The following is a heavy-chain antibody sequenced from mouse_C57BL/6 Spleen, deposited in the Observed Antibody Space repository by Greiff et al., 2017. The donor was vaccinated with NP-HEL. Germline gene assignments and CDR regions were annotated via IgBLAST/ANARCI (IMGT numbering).Heavy chain of an antibody. CDR2: IGPGSGST. Sequence: VQLQQSGAELVKPGASVKISCKASGYTFTDYYINWVKQRPGQGLEWIGKIGPGSGSTYYNEKFKGKATLTADKASITAYMQLSSLTSEDSDVYFCALITTVVATKDYWGQGTTLTVSS. D-gene: IGHD1-1*01. J-gene: IGHJ2*01. CDR3: ALITTVVATKDY. V-gene: IGHV1-77*01. CDR1: GYTFTDYY.